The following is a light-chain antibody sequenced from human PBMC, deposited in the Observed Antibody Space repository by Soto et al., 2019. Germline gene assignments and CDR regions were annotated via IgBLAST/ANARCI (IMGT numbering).Light chain of an antibody. CDR3: QQYNNWPG. J-gene: IGKJ4*02. Sequence: EIVMTQSPATLSVSPGERATLSCRASQSVSSNLAWYQQKPGQAPRLLIYGASTRATGIPARFSGSGSGTEFTHTISSLQSEEFAVYYCQQYNNWPGFGGGTKVELK. CDR2: GAS. V-gene: IGKV3-15*01. CDR1: QSVSSN.